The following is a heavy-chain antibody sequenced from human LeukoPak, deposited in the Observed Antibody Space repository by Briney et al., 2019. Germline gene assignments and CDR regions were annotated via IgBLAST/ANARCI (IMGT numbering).Heavy chain of an antibody. J-gene: IGHJ4*02. Sequence: SDTLSLTCAVSGGSISSGGYSWSWIRQPPGKGLDWIGYIYHSGSTYYNPSLKSRVTISVDRSKNQFSLKLSSVTAADTAVYYCARGIGAVGILYYFDYWGQGTLVSVSS. CDR1: GGSISSGGYS. V-gene: IGHV4-30-2*01. D-gene: IGHD6-13*01. CDR2: IYHSGST. CDR3: ARGIGAVGILYYFDY.